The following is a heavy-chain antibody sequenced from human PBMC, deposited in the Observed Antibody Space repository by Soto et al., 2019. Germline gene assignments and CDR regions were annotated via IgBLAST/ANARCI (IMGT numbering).Heavy chain of an antibody. CDR1: GFTFSSYA. CDR2: ISGSGGST. CDR3: AREKAFRLPLDAFDI. D-gene: IGHD2-15*01. J-gene: IGHJ3*02. Sequence: GGSLRLSCASSGFTFSSYAMSLVRQAPGKGLEWVSAISGSGGSTYYADSVKGRFTISRDNSKNTLYLQMNSLRAEDTAVYYCAREKAFRLPLDAFDIWGQGTMVTVSS. V-gene: IGHV3-23*01.